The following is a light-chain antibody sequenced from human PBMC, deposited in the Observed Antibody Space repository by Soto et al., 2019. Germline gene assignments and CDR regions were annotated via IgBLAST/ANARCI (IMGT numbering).Light chain of an antibody. Sequence: EIVLTQSPATLSLSPGERATLSCRASQSVSSYLAWYQQKPGQAPRLLIYDASNRATGIPARFSGSGSGTDFTLTISSLEPEDFAVYYCQRRSKRGFTFGPGTKVDIK. CDR3: QRRSKRGFT. J-gene: IGKJ3*01. CDR1: QSVSSY. CDR2: DAS. V-gene: IGKV3-11*01.